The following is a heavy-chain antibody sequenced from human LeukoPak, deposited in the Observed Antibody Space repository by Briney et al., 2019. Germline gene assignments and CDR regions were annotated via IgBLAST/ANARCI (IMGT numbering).Heavy chain of an antibody. CDR3: ARGGNSWYADY. CDR2: INHSGST. CDR1: GGSFSGYY. J-gene: IGHJ4*02. Sequence: TASETLSLTCAVYGGSFSGYYWSWIRQPPGKGLEWIGEINHSGSTNYNPSLKSRVTMSVDTSNNQFSLKVSSVTAADTAVYYCARGGNSWYADYWGQGTLVTVSS. V-gene: IGHV4-34*01. D-gene: IGHD6-13*01.